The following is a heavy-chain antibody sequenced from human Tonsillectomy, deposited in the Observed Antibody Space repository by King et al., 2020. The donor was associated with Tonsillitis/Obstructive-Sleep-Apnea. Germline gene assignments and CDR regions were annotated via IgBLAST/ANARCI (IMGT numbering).Heavy chain of an antibody. CDR3: NYIWGSYRSPFSGDY. J-gene: IGHJ4*02. CDR1: GFTVSSNY. V-gene: IGHV3-53*01. Sequence: DVQLVESGGGLIQPGGSLRLSCAASGFTVSSNYMSWVRQAPGKGLEWVSVIYSGGSTYYADSVKGRFTISRDNSKNTLYLQMNSLRAEDTAVYYCNYIWGSYRSPFSGDYWGQGTLVTVSS. D-gene: IGHD3-16*02. CDR2: IYSGGST.